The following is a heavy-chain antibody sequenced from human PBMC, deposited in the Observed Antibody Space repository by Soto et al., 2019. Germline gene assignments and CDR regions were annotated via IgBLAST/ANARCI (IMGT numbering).Heavy chain of an antibody. CDR3: ARMSYGSGSYYTA. CDR2: IYYSGST. Sequence: QVQLQESGPGLVKPSQTLSLTCTVSGGSISSGGYYWSWIRQHPGKGLEWIGYIYYSGSTYYNPSLKSRVNISVDTSKNQFSLKLSSVTAADTAVYYCARMSYGSGSYYTAWGQGTLVTVSS. V-gene: IGHV4-31*03. J-gene: IGHJ5*02. D-gene: IGHD3-10*01. CDR1: GGSISSGGYY.